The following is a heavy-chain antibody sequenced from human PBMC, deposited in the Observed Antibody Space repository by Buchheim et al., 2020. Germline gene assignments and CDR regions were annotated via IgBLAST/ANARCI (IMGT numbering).Heavy chain of an antibody. J-gene: IGHJ4*02. CDR2: ISSSATTI. CDR1: GFTFSSYE. V-gene: IGHV3-48*03. Sequence: EVQLVESGGGLVQPGGSLRLSCAASGFTFSSYEMNWVRQAPGKGLEWVSYISSSATTIYYADSVKGRFTISRDDAKKSLYLQMNSLRAEDTAIYNCAREGGDRAYFDYWGQGTL. D-gene: IGHD4-17*01. CDR3: AREGGDRAYFDY.